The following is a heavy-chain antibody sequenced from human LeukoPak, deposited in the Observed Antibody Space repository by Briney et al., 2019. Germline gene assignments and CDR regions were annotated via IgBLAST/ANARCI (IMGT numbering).Heavy chain of an antibody. CDR2: ISSSGGST. J-gene: IGHJ4*02. V-gene: IGHV3-23*01. CDR3: AKGGAYGANSFFDY. Sequence: PGGSLRLSCAASGFIYNIYAMSWVRQAPGKGLEWVSGISSSGGSTDYADSVKGRFTIPRDNSKRTLYLQMSSLRAEDTAVYYCAKGGAYGANSFFDYWGQGTLVTVSS. D-gene: IGHD4-23*01. CDR1: GFIYNIYA.